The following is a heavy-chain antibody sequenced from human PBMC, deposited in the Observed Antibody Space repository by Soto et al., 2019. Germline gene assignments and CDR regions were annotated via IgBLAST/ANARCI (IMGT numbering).Heavy chain of an antibody. CDR2: IIAYNGNT. V-gene: IGHV1-18*01. Sequence: VSCNASFYTFTSYGISWVRQAPGQGLEWMGWIIAYNGNTNYAQKLQGRVTMTTDTSTSTAYMELRSLRSDDTAVYYCARAVPGDTIVATRNWFDPWGQGTQVTVYS. D-gene: IGHD5-12*01. CDR3: ARAVPGDTIVATRNWFDP. J-gene: IGHJ5*02. CDR1: FYTFTSYG.